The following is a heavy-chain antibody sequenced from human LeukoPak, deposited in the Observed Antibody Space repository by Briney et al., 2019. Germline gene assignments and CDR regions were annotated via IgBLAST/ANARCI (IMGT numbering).Heavy chain of an antibody. Sequence: PGGSLRLSCAASGFTFSGSAMHWVRQASGKGLEWVGRIRSKANSYATAYAASVKGRFTISRDDSKNTAYLQMNSLKTEDTAVYYCTRLGYSSSGNYYYYYMDVWGKGTTVTVSS. D-gene: IGHD6-13*01. CDR1: GFTFSGSA. CDR3: TRLGYSSSGNYYYYYMDV. V-gene: IGHV3-73*01. CDR2: IRSKANSYAT. J-gene: IGHJ6*03.